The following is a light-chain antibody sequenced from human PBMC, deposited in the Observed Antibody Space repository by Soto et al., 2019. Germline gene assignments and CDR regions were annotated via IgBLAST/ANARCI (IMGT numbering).Light chain of an antibody. CDR1: SSDVGGYNY. CDR2: DVS. Sequence: QSALTQPASVSGSPGQSITISCTGTSSDVGGYNYVSWYQQHPGKAPKLMIYDVSNRPSGVSNRFSGSKSGNTASLTISGLQAEDDVDYYCSSYTSSSTLVVFGGGTKVTVL. J-gene: IGLJ2*01. V-gene: IGLV2-14*01. CDR3: SSYTSSSTLVV.